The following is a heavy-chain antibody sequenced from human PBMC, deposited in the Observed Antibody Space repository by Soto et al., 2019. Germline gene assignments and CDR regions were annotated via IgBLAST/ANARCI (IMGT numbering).Heavy chain of an antibody. V-gene: IGHV3-7*05. J-gene: IGHJ4*02. CDR3: ARPPRIAPATDFDS. CDR1: GFTFSSNW. D-gene: IGHD6-25*01. CDR2: IKEDGSEK. Sequence: GGSLRLSCAASGFTFSSNWMSWVRQAPGKGLEWVANIKEDGSEKYYVDSVKGRFTISRDNAKNSLYLQMNSLRVEDTVVYYCARPPRIAPATDFDSWGQGTLVTVSS.